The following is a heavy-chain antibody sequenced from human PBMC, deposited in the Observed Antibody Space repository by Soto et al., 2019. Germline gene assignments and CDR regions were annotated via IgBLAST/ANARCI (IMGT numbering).Heavy chain of an antibody. CDR3: ARDPNGAYSSNYYFDY. J-gene: IGHJ4*02. CDR2: IIPIFGTA. V-gene: IGHV1-69*01. CDR1: GGTFSSYA. D-gene: IGHD6-13*01. Sequence: QVQLVQSGAEVKKPGSSVKVSCKASGGTFSSYAISWVRQAPGQGLEWMGGIIPIFGTANYAQKFQGRVTSTADESTSTAYMELSSLRSEDTAVYYCARDPNGAYSSNYYFDYWGQGTLVTVSS.